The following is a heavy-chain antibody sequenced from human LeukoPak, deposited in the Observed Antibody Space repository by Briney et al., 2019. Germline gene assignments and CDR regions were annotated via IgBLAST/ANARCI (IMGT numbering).Heavy chain of an antibody. V-gene: IGHV1-2*02. D-gene: IGHD2-2*01. CDR2: INPNSGGT. J-gene: IGHJ5*02. CDR3: AREWPKYCSSTSCRIRFDP. CDR1: GYTSTGYY. Sequence: ASVKVSCKASGYTSTGYYMHWVRQAPGQGLEWMGWINPNSGGTNYAQKFQGRVTMTRDTSISTAYMELSRLRSDDTAVYYCAREWPKYCSSTSCRIRFDPWGQGTLVTVSS.